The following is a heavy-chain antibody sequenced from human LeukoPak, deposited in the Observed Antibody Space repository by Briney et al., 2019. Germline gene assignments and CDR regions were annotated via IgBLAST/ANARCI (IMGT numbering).Heavy chain of an antibody. CDR2: IWHDGSKR. Sequence: QSGGSLRLSCAASGFTFSYYGMQWVRQAPGKGLEWVALIWHDGSKRYYADSVKGRFTISRDNSKNILYLQMTSLRAEDTAVYYCAKGVRYCTNGICNISHFDHWGQGTLVTVSS. J-gene: IGHJ4*02. CDR1: GFTFSYYG. V-gene: IGHV3-33*06. D-gene: IGHD2-8*01. CDR3: AKGVRYCTNGICNISHFDH.